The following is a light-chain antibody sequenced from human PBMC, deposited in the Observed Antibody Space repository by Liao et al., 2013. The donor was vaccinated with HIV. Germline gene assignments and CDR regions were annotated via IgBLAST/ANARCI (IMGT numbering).Light chain of an antibody. CDR3: QAWDNYSWV. Sequence: SYELTQPPSVSVSPGQTARITCSGDALPKQYAYWYQQKPGQAPVLLIYKDSERPSGIPDRFSGSNSGNTATLTISGSQPMDEADYYCQAWDNYSWVFGGGTVLAVL. CDR1: ALPKQY. CDR2: KDS. J-gene: IGLJ3*02. V-gene: IGLV3-25*02.